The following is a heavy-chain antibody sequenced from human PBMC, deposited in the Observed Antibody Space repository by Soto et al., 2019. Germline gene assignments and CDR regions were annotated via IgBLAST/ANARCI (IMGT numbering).Heavy chain of an antibody. V-gene: IGHV4-28*01. CDR1: GYSISSSNW. Sequence: SETLSLTCAVSGYSISSSNWWGWIRQPPGKGLEWIGYIYYSGTTYYNPSLKSRVTMSVDTSKNQFSLKLTSVTAADTAVYYCARHGPIAAAGTVFDYWGQGTLVT. CDR3: ARHGPIAAAGTVFDY. J-gene: IGHJ4*02. D-gene: IGHD6-13*01. CDR2: IYYSGTT.